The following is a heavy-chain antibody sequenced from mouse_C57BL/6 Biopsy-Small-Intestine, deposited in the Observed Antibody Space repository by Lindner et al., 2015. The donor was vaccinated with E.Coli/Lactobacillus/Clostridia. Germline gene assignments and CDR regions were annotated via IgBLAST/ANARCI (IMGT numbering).Heavy chain of an antibody. D-gene: IGHD4-1*01. J-gene: IGHJ2*01. CDR1: GYTFTSYV. Sequence: VQLQESGPELVKPGASVKMSCKASGYTFTSYVLHWVKQKPGQGLEWIGFINPSSYYTEYNQKFKDKATLTADKSSSTAYMQLSSLTSEDSAVYYCARDWDYFDYWGQGTTLTVSS. V-gene: IGHV1-14*01. CDR2: INPSSYYT. CDR3: ARDWDYFDY.